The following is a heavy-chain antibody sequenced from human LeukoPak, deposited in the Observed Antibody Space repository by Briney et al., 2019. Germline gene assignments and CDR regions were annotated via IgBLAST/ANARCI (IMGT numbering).Heavy chain of an antibody. Sequence: GRSLRLSCAASGFTFDDYAMHWVRQAPGKGLEWVSGISWNSGSIGYADSVKGRFTISRDNAKNSLYLQMNSLRAEDTALYYCAKEAWLRGGPFDYWGQGTLVTVSS. CDR2: ISWNSGSI. V-gene: IGHV3-9*01. CDR1: GFTFDDYA. D-gene: IGHD5-12*01. CDR3: AKEAWLRGGPFDY. J-gene: IGHJ4*02.